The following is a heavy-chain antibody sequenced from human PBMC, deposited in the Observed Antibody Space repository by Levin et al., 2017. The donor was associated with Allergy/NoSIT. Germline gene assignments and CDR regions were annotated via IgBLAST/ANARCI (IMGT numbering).Heavy chain of an antibody. CDR2: IGTAGDT. D-gene: IGHD3-10*01. CDR3: ARGRFGGARGVIIYDNWFDP. Sequence: GGSLRLSCAASGFTFSSYDMHWVRQATGKGLEWVSAIGTAGDTYYPGSVKGRFTISRENAKNSLYLQMNSLRAGDTAVYYCARGRFGGARGVIIYDNWFDPWGQGTLVTVSS. V-gene: IGHV3-13*01. CDR1: GFTFSSYD. J-gene: IGHJ5*02.